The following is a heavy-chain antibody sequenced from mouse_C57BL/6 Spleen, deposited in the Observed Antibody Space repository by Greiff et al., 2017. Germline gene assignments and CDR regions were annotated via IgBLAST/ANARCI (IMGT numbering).Heavy chain of an antibody. Sequence: EVKLVESGGGLVQPGGSLKLSCAASGFTFSDYYMYWVRQTPEKRLEWVAYISNGGGSTYYPDTVKGRFTISRDNAKNTLYLQMSRLKSEDTAMYYCARRGGSNCYYAMDYWGQGTSVTVSS. CDR1: GFTFSDYY. CDR3: ARRGGSNCYYAMDY. CDR2: ISNGGGST. D-gene: IGHD2-5*01. V-gene: IGHV5-12*01. J-gene: IGHJ4*01.